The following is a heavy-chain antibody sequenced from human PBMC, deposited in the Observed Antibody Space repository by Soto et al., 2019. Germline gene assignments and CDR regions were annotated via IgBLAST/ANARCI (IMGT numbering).Heavy chain of an antibody. J-gene: IGHJ6*02. CDR3: ERVVWSSGMEL. Sequence: SQALXLTCEISWDIFSTSMACFEFVMQSPSRGLELLGRTYYRSNCIHEYTVSMESRITINPHTSKKKLSMHIYSATPEDTDVYYCERVVWSSGMELWGQGTPVTVSS. CDR1: WDIFSTSMAC. D-gene: IGHD3-16*01. CDR2: TYYRSNCIH. V-gene: IGHV6-1*01.